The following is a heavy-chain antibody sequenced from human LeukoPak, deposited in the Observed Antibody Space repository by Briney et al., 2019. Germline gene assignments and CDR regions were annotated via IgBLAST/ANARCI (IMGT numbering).Heavy chain of an antibody. D-gene: IGHD4-17*01. CDR2: ISWNSGSI. J-gene: IGHJ4*02. CDR3: AKAHYGDYYIDY. V-gene: IGHV3-9*01. Sequence: GGSLRLSCAASGSTFDDYAMHWVRQAPGKGLEWVSGISWNSGSIGYADSVKGRFTISRDNAKNSLYLQMNSLRAEDTALYYCAKAHYGDYYIDYWGQGTLVTVSS. CDR1: GSTFDDYA.